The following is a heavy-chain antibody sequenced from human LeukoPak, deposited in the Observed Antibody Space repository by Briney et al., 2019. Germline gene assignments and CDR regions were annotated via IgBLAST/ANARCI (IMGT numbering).Heavy chain of an antibody. CDR2: IYYSGST. D-gene: IGHD3-10*01. J-gene: IGHJ5*02. CDR3: ARVITMVRGVIWFSGFDP. CDR1: GGSISSGGYY. Sequence: SQTLSLTCTVSGGSISSGGYYWSWLRQHPGKGLEWIGYIYYSGSTYYNPSLKSRVTISVDTSKNQFSLKLSSVTAADTAVYYCARVITMVRGVIWFSGFDPWGQGTLVTVSS. V-gene: IGHV4-31*03.